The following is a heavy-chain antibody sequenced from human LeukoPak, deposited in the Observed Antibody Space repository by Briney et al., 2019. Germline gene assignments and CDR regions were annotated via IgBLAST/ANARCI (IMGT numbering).Heavy chain of an antibody. CDR3: AREDTSAGYDY. V-gene: IGHV3-11*04. J-gene: IGHJ4*02. CDR1: GFTFSDYY. D-gene: IGHD5-18*01. CDR2: ISNSGGSI. Sequence: PGGSLRLSCAASGFTFSDYYMSWIRQAPGKGLEWVSYISNSGGSIYYPDSMKGRFTISRDNAKNSLYLQMNSLRAEDTAVYYCAREDTSAGYDYWGQGTLVTVSS.